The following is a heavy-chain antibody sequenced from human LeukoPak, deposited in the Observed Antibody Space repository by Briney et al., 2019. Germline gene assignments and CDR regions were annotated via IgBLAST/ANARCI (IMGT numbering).Heavy chain of an antibody. D-gene: IGHD2-21*01. Sequence: PSETLSLTCTVSGGSISSDYFYWSWIRQHPGKGLEWIGYIYYSGSTYYNPSLKSRVTISVDTSKNQFSLKLSSVTAADTAVYYCARDSSEFRSLIPHWGQGTLVTVSS. CDR3: ARDSSEFRSLIPH. CDR2: IYYSGST. CDR1: GGSISSDYFY. J-gene: IGHJ1*01. V-gene: IGHV4-31*03.